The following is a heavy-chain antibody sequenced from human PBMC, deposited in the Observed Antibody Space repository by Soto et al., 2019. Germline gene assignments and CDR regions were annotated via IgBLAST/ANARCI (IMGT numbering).Heavy chain of an antibody. J-gene: IGHJ5*02. CDR3: ARDNFGQLWPRGWFDP. CDR1: GGSVSSGSYY. Sequence: SETLSLTCTVSGGSVSSGSYYWSWIRQPPGKGLEWIGYIYYSGSTNYNPSLKSRVTISVDTSKNQFSLKLSSVTAADTAVYYCARDNFGQLWPRGWFDPWGQGTLVTVSS. CDR2: IYYSGST. V-gene: IGHV4-61*01. D-gene: IGHD5-18*01.